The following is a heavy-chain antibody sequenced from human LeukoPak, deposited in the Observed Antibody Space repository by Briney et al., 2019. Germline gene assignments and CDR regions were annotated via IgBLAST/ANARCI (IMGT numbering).Heavy chain of an antibody. Sequence: GGSLRLSCAASGFTFSSYSMNWVRQAPGKGLEWVSSISSSSSYIYYADSVKGRFTISRDNAKNSLYLQMNSLRAEDTAVYYCARDPHSNSGSYPNWFDPWGQGTLVTVSS. CDR2: ISSSSSYI. D-gene: IGHD3-10*01. CDR3: ARDPHSNSGSYPNWFDP. J-gene: IGHJ5*02. V-gene: IGHV3-21*01. CDR1: GFTFSSYS.